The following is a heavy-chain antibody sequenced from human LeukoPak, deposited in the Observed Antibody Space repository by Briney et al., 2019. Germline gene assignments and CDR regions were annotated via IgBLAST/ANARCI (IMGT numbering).Heavy chain of an antibody. V-gene: IGHV1-46*01. CDR2: INPSGVST. D-gene: IGHD5-18*01. J-gene: IGHJ4*02. CDR3: ARGYSYGYYFDY. Sequence: ASVKVSCKASGYTFTSYYMHWVRQAPGQGLEWVGIINPSGVSTSHAQKFQGRVTMTRDPSTGTVYMELSSLRSVDTAAYYCARGYSYGYYFDYWGQGTLVTVSS. CDR1: GYTFTSYY.